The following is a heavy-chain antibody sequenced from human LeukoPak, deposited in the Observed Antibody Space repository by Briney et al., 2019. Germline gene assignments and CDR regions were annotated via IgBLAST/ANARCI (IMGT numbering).Heavy chain of an antibody. Sequence: SETLSLTCTVSGGSISSYYWSWIRQPPGKGLEWIGYIYYSGSTNYNPSLKSRVTISVDTSKNQFSLKLSSVTAADTAVYYCAGEGIAAPPGFDYWGQGTLVTVSS. CDR3: AGEGIAAPPGFDY. D-gene: IGHD6-6*01. V-gene: IGHV4-59*01. CDR2: IYYSGST. CDR1: GGSISSYY. J-gene: IGHJ4*02.